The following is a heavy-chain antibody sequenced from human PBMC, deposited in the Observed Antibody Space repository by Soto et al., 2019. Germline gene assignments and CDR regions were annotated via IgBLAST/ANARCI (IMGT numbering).Heavy chain of an antibody. J-gene: IGHJ6*03. CDR2: IYYSGST. Sequence: PSETLSLTCTVSGGSISSSSYYWSWIRQHPGKGLEWIGYIYYSGSTYYNPSLKSRVTISVDTSKNQFSLKLSSVTAADTAVYYCARKSRVYYYYYMDVWGKGTTVTVSS. CDR1: GGSISSSSYY. CDR3: ARKSRVYYYYYMDV. V-gene: IGHV4-31*03.